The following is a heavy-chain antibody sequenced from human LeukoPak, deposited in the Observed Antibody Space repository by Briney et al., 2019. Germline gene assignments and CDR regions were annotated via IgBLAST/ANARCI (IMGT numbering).Heavy chain of an antibody. V-gene: IGHV1-18*01. CDR1: GYTFTSYG. CDR2: ISAYNGNT. Sequence: GASVKVSCTASGYTFTSYGISWVRQAPGQGLEWMGWISAYNGNTNYAQKLQGRVTMTTDTSTSTAYMELRSLRSDDTAVYYCARDRELLNRDDAFDIWGQGTMVTVSS. CDR3: ARDRELLNRDDAFDI. D-gene: IGHD3-10*01. J-gene: IGHJ3*02.